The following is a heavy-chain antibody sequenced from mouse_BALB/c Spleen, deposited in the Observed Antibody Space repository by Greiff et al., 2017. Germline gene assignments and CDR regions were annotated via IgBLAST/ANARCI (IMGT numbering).Heavy chain of an antibody. V-gene: IGHV1-15*01. Sequence: QVQLKESGAELVRPGASVTLSCKASGYTFTDYEMHWVKQTPVHGLEWIGAIDPETGGTAYNQKFKGKATLTADKSSSTAYMELRSLTSEDSAVYYCTSGVNGNEGFAYWGQGTLVTVSA. CDR3: TSGVNGNEGFAY. CDR2: IDPETGGT. D-gene: IGHD2-1*01. CDR1: GYTFTDYE. J-gene: IGHJ3*01.